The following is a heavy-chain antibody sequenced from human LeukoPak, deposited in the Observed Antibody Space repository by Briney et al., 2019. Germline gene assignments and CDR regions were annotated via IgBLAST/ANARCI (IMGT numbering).Heavy chain of an antibody. CDR2: IRYDGSNK. J-gene: IGHJ4*02. CDR3: AKDNPHIGDYFDY. D-gene: IGHD2-21*01. Sequence: PGRSLRLSCAASGFTFSSYGMHWVRQAPGKGLEWVAFIRYDGSNKYYADSVKGRFTISRDNSKNTLYLQMNSLRAEDTAVYYCAKDNPHIGDYFDYWGQGTLVTVSS. V-gene: IGHV3-30*02. CDR1: GFTFSSYG.